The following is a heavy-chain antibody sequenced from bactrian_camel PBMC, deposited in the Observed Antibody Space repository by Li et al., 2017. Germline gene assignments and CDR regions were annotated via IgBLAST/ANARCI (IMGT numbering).Heavy chain of an antibody. D-gene: IGHD2*01. J-gene: IGHJ4*01. CDR3: APDAGQSRCSAGFCYCA. CDR1: GFTYVTYC. V-gene: IGHV3S55*01. Sequence: HVQLVESGGGSVQVGGSLRLSCETSGFTYVTYCMAWFRQAPGKEREEVASINRAGVTHYADAVQGRFTISQDNAQNALYPQMSSLKPEDTAVYYCAPDAGQSRCSAGFCYCAWGEGTQVTVS. CDR2: INRAGVT.